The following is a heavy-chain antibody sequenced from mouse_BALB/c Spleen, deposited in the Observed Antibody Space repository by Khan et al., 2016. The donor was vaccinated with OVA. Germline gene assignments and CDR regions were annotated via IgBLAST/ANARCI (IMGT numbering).Heavy chain of an antibody. J-gene: IGHJ3*01. V-gene: IGHV1-77*01. CDR3: ARSYDGAWFAY. D-gene: IGHD1-1*01. CDR2: IYPGSGRT. Sequence: VQLKQSGPELVKPGASVKMSCKASGYTFTDYVISWVKQRTGQGLEWIGEIYPGSGRTYYNERFKGKATLTADQSSNTAYMQLSSLTSEDSAVYFCARSYDGAWFAYWGQGTPVTVSA. CDR1: GYTFTDYV.